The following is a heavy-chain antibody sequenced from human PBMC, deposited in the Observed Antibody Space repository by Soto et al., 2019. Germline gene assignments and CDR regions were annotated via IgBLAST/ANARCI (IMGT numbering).Heavy chain of an antibody. CDR2: INSDGSST. CDR3: AVAVAGPTAIGY. J-gene: IGHJ4*02. V-gene: IGHV3-74*01. D-gene: IGHD6-19*01. Sequence: LRLSCAASGFTFSNSWMHWVRQTPGKGLVWVSRINSDGSSTSYADSVKGRFTISRDNAKNTLYLQMNSLRAEDTAVYYCAVAVAGPTAIGYWGQGTLVTVSS. CDR1: GFTFSNSW.